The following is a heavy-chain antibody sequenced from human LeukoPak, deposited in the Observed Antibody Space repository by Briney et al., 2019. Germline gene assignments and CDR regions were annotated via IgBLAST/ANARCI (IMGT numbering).Heavy chain of an antibody. Sequence: GGSLRLSCAASGFTFSSYAMSWVRQAPGKGLEWVSGISGGGGSTYYADSVKGRFTISRDNSKNTLYLQMNSLRAEDTAVYYCARDMRPGSGSYYTFDYWGQGTLVTVSS. J-gene: IGHJ4*02. D-gene: IGHD3-10*01. V-gene: IGHV3-23*01. CDR3: ARDMRPGSGSYYTFDY. CDR2: ISGGGGST. CDR1: GFTFSSYA.